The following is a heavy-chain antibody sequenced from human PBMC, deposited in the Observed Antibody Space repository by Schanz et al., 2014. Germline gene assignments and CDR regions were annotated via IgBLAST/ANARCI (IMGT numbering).Heavy chain of an antibody. D-gene: IGHD4-4*01. V-gene: IGHV3-48*01. J-gene: IGHJ4*02. CDR3: AREGYSNYGFDY. CDR2: ISSGGTTI. CDR1: GFSFSSYS. Sequence: EVQLVESGGGLVQPGESLRLSCAVSGFSFSSYSMSWVRQAPGKGLEWIAYISSGGTTIYYADSVKGRFTISRDNAKSSLYLQMNSLRAEDTAVYYCAREGYSNYGFDYWGQGTLVTVSS.